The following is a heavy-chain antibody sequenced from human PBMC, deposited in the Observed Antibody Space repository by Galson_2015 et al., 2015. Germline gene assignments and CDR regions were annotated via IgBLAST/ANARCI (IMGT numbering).Heavy chain of an antibody. V-gene: IGHV3-30-3*01. J-gene: IGHJ4*02. D-gene: IGHD2-15*01. Sequence: SLRLSCAASGFTFSSYAMHWVRQAPGKGLEWVAVISYDGSNKYYADSVKGRFTISRDNSKNTLYLQMNSLRAEDTAVYYCARENCSGGSCYSADFDYWGQGTLVTVSS. CDR2: ISYDGSNK. CDR1: GFTFSSYA. CDR3: ARENCSGGSCYSADFDY.